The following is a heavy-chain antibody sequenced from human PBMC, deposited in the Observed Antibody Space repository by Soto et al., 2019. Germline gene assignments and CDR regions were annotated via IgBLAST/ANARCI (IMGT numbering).Heavy chain of an antibody. V-gene: IGHV3-15*07. Sequence: GGSLRLFCLGSGFTFSNAWINWVRQAPGKGLQGVGRIKSETHGGTTDFAAPVKGRFAISRDDSRNLVYMQINRLKIEDTAVYYCTTDSYSDMNVVRFDNWGHGTLVPVSS. CDR1: GFTFSNAW. CDR2: IKSETHGGTT. J-gene: IGHJ4*01. D-gene: IGHD1-26*01. CDR3: TTDSYSDMNVVRFDN.